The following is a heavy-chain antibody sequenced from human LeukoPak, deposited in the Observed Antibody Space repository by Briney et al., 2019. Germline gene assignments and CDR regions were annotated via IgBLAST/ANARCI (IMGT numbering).Heavy chain of an antibody. CDR1: GFTFSSYG. J-gene: IGHJ4*02. CDR3: AKAGQQLAFYYFDY. CDR2: ISYDGSNK. Sequence: GGSLRLSCPASGFTFSSYGMHWVRQAPGKGLEWVAVISYDGSNKYYADSVKGRFTISRDNSKNTLYLQMNSLRAEDTAVYYCAKAGQQLAFYYFDYWGQGTLVTVSS. V-gene: IGHV3-30*18. D-gene: IGHD6-13*01.